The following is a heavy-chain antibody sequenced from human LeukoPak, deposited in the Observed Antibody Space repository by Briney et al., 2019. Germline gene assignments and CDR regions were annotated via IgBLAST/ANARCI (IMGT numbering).Heavy chain of an antibody. CDR3: ARVGVAGFDY. CDR2: IKEDVSDK. J-gene: IGHJ4*02. CDR1: GFTLDDYW. V-gene: IGHV3-7*03. Sequence: GGSVRLSCAASGFTLDDYWMSWVRQAPGKGLEWVANIKEDVSDKYYVDSVKGRFTISRDNAKNSLYLQMSRLRAEDTAVYYCARVGVAGFDYWGQGILVTVSS. D-gene: IGHD3-3*01.